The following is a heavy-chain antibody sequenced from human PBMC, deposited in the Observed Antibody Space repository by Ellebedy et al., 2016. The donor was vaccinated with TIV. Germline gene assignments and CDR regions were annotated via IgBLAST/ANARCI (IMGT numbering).Heavy chain of an antibody. J-gene: IGHJ6*02. CDR2: IDPSDSYT. CDR1: GHSFTTYW. CDR3: ARHRVFGTQEYVMDV. V-gene: IGHV5-10-1*01. D-gene: IGHD3-10*01. Sequence: GESLKISXQGSGHSFTTYWISWVRQVPGKGLEWMGRIDPSDSYTNYSPSFQGHVTISADKSISTAYLQWNSLKASDTALYYCARHRVFGTQEYVMDVWGQGTTVTVSS.